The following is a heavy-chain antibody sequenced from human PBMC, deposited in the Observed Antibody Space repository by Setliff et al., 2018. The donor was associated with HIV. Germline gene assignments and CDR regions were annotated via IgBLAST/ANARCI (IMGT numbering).Heavy chain of an antibody. V-gene: IGHV4-39*01. CDR1: GGSISSSSYY. Sequence: SETLSLTCTVSGGSISSSSYYCGWIRQPPGKGLEWLGSVFYTGSTYYNPSLKSRVTISVDTSKNQVSLKLSSVTAADTAVYYCASQLGIVSSFDYWGQGTQVTVSS. J-gene: IGHJ4*02. CDR2: VFYTGST. D-gene: IGHD7-27*01. CDR3: ASQLGIVSSFDY.